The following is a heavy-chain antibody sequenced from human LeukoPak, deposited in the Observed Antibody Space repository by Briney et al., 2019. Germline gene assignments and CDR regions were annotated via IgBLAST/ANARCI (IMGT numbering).Heavy chain of an antibody. CDR2: VDPEDGET. D-gene: IGHD3-10*01. V-gene: IGHV1-69-2*01. J-gene: IGHJ6*03. Sequence: VATVKISCKASVYTFTDYYIHWVQQAPGKGLEWMGRVDPEDGETIYAEKFQGRVTITADTSKDTGYMELSSLRAEDTAVYYCATDQISMVRGVRVYMDVWGKGTTVTVSS. CDR1: VYTFTDYY. CDR3: ATDQISMVRGVRVYMDV.